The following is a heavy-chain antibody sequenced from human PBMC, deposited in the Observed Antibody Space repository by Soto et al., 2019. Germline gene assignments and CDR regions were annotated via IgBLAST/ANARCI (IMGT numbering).Heavy chain of an antibody. CDR3: ATEAIHYPPGYFDR. J-gene: IGHJ2*01. V-gene: IGHV3-30-3*01. Sequence: PGGSLRLSCAASGVALSSYAMHWVRQASGKGLEWVAVISYDGSNKSYADSVKGRFTISRDTSKNTLYLQMNSLRAEDTAVYNYATEAIHYPPGYFDRWGRGTLVTVSS. CDR1: GVALSSYA. CDR2: ISYDGSNK. D-gene: IGHD1-26*01.